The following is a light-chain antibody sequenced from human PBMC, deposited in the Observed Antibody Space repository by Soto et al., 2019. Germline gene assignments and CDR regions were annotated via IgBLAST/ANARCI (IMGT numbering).Light chain of an antibody. CDR3: SSYGGRYNYG. J-gene: IGLJ1*01. CDR2: EVS. CDR1: STDVGGYNY. V-gene: IGLV2-8*01. Sequence: QSVLTQPPSAAGSPGQSVTISCTGTSTDVGGYNYVSWYQQYPGKAPKLMIYEVSKRPSGVPDRFSGSKSGNTASLTVSGLQAEDEADYSCSSYGGRYNYGCGTGTKVTVL.